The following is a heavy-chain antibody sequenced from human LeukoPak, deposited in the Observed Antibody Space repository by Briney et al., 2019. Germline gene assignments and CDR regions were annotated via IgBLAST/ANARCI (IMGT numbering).Heavy chain of an antibody. CDR2: INHRGST. J-gene: IGHJ4*02. CDR3: ATAVDTATAFDY. CDR1: GGSFSGYY. V-gene: IGHV4-34*01. Sequence: SETLSLTCAVYGGSFSGYYWSWIRQPPGKGLEWIGEINHRGSTNYNPSLKSRVTISVDTSKNQFSLKLSSVTAADTAVYYCATAVDTATAFDYWGQGTLVTVSS. D-gene: IGHD5-18*01.